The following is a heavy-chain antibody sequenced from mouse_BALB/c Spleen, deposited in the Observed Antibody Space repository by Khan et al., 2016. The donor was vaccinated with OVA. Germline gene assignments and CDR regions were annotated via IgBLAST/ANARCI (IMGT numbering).Heavy chain of an antibody. CDR3: TRIYRSDFDY. D-gene: IGHD1-1*01. CDR2: INPHIGET. Sequence: IQLVQSGPELVRPGASVKISCKASDYSFTGYFMNWVMQNHGKSLEWIGRINPHIGETFYYQRFKDKATLTVDESSSTAHMELRSLASEDSAVYYCTRIYRSDFDYWGQGTTLTVSS. V-gene: IGHV1-20*02. J-gene: IGHJ2*01. CDR1: DYSFTGYF.